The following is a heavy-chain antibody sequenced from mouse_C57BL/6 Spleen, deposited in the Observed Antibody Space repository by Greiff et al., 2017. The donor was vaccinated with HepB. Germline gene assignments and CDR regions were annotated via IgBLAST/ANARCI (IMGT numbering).Heavy chain of an antibody. Sequence: QVQLKQPGAELVRPGSSVKLSCKASGYTFTSYWMDWVKQRPGQGLEWIGNIYPSDSETHYNQKFKDKATLTVDKSSSTAYMQLSSLTSEDSAVYYCARIYYYGSSYVGYAMDYWGQGTSVTVSS. CDR1: GYTFTSYW. D-gene: IGHD1-1*01. CDR3: ARIYYYGSSYVGYAMDY. J-gene: IGHJ4*01. V-gene: IGHV1-61*01. CDR2: IYPSDSET.